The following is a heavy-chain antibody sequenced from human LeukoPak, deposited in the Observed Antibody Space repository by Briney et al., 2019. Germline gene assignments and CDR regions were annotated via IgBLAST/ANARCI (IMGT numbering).Heavy chain of an antibody. CDR3: AREQAVAGKGDAFDI. J-gene: IGHJ3*02. V-gene: IGHV4-61*02. CDR2: IYTSGST. Sequence: SETLSLTCAVSGGSISSGSYYWSWIRQPAGKGLEWIGRIYTSGSTNYNPSLKSRVTISVDTSKNQFSLKLSSVTAADTAVYYCAREQAVAGKGDAFDIWGQGTMVTVSS. CDR1: GGSISSGSYY. D-gene: IGHD6-19*01.